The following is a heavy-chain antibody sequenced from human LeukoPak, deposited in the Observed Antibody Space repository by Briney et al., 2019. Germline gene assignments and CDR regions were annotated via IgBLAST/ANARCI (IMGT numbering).Heavy chain of an antibody. Sequence: GGSLRLSCAASRFTFSTYNMNWVRQAPGKGLEWVSAISGSGGSTYYADSVKGRFTISRDNSKNTLYLQMNSLRAEDTAVYYCAKEPNYYDSSGYYGNWFDPWGQGTLVTVPS. CDR2: ISGSGGST. V-gene: IGHV3-23*01. CDR3: AKEPNYYDSSGYYGNWFDP. J-gene: IGHJ5*02. D-gene: IGHD3-22*01. CDR1: RFTFSTYN.